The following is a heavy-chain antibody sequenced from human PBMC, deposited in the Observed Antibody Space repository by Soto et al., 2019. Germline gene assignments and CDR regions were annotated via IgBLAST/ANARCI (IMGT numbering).Heavy chain of an antibody. CDR1: GFTFDDYA. V-gene: IGHV3-9*01. J-gene: IGHJ4*02. D-gene: IGHD3-16*02. CDR3: AKGGWYDYIWGSYRPHFDY. Sequence: EVQLVESGGGLVQPGRSLRLSCAASGFTFDDYAMHWVRQAPGKGLEWVSGISWNSGSIGYADSAKGRFTISRDNAKNSLYLQMNSLRAEDTALYYCAKGGWYDYIWGSYRPHFDYWGQGTLVTVSS. CDR2: ISWNSGSI.